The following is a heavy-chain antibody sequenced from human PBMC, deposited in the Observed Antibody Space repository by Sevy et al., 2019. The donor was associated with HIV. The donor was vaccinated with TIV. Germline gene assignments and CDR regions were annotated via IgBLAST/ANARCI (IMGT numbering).Heavy chain of an antibody. D-gene: IGHD2-15*01. J-gene: IGHJ5*02. CDR2: IYYSGST. Sequence: SETLSLTCTVSGGSISSGGYYWSWIRQHPGKGLEWIGYIYYSGSTYYNPSLKSRVTISVDTSKNQFSLKLSSVTAADTAVYYCARLFFPQHIVVVVAATPSPGWFDPWGQGTLVTVSS. CDR3: ARLFFPQHIVVVVAATPSPGWFDP. CDR1: GGSISSGGYY. V-gene: IGHV4-31*03.